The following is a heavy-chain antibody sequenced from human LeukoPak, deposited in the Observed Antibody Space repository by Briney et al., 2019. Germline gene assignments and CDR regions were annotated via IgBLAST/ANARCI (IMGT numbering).Heavy chain of an antibody. J-gene: IGHJ4*02. CDR1: GFTYTSYA. CDR2: ISSSSSYI. D-gene: IGHD2-15*01. Sequence: GGSLRLSCAASGFTYTSYAMSWVRRAPGKGLEWVSSISSSSSYIYYADSVKGRFTISRDNAKNSLYLQMNSLRAEDTAVYYCARDGESDGSCYFDHWGQGTLVTVSS. V-gene: IGHV3-21*01. CDR3: ARDGESDGSCYFDH.